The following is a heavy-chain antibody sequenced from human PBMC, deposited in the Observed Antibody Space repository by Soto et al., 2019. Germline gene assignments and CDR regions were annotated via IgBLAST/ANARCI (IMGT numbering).Heavy chain of an antibody. Sequence: QVQLVESGGGVVQPGRSLRLSCAASGFTFSSYGMHWVRQAPGKGLEWVAVISYDGSNKYYADSVKGRFTISRDNSKNTLYLQMNRLRAEDTAVYYCAKSGGYDFWSGSYYFDYWGQGTLVTVSS. CDR1: GFTFSSYG. J-gene: IGHJ4*02. V-gene: IGHV3-30*18. CDR3: AKSGGYDFWSGSYYFDY. D-gene: IGHD3-3*01. CDR2: ISYDGSNK.